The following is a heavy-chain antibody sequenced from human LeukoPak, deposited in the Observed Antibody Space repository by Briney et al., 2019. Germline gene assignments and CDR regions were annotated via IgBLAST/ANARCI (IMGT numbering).Heavy chain of an antibody. CDR1: GFTFSNYM. Sequence: GGSLRLSCAASGFTFSNYMMHWVRQAPGKGLVWVSRIKSDGITITYADSVKGRFTISRDNAKNTLYLQMNSLRAEDTAVYYCLRDLNWSLDQWGQGTLVTVSS. D-gene: IGHD1-20*01. V-gene: IGHV3-74*01. CDR2: IKSDGITI. CDR3: LRDLNWSLDQ. J-gene: IGHJ4*02.